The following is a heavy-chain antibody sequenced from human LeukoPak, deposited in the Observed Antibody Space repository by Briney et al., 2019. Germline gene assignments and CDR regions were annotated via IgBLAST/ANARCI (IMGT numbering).Heavy chain of an antibody. J-gene: IGHJ5*02. D-gene: IGHD2-15*01. CDR2: INPNSGGT. CDR1: GYTFTGYY. CDR3: ARSICSGGSCYFEVDP. Sequence: ASVKVSCKASGYTFTGYYMHWVRRAPGQGLEWMGWINPNSGGTNYAQKFQGRVTMTRDTSISTAYMELSRLRSDDTAAYYCARSICSGGSCYFEVDPWGQGTLVTVSS. V-gene: IGHV1-2*02.